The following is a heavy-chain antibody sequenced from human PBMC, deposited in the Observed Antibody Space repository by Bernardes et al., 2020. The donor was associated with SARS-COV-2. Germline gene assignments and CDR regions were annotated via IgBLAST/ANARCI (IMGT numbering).Heavy chain of an antibody. J-gene: IGHJ4*02. CDR1: GFTFSSFS. D-gene: IGHD6-13*01. V-gene: IGHV3-48*02. Sequence: GGSLRLSCTASGFTFSSFSMNWVRQAPGKGLEWVSYVSTSSSTIHYADSVEGRFTISRDNAKNSLHLQMNNLRDEDTAVYYCARSIAAVGTGPDYWGLGTPVTVSS. CDR2: VSTSSSTI. CDR3: ARSIAAVGTGPDY.